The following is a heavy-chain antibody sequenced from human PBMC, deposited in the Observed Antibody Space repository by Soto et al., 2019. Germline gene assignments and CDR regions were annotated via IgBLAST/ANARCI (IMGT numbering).Heavy chain of an antibody. CDR1: GYTFTSYY. D-gene: IGHD2-15*01. CDR2: INPSGGST. CDR3: ARETAEDRGYYYYYGMDV. V-gene: IGHV1-46*01. J-gene: IGHJ6*02. Sequence: VASVKVSCKASGYTFTSYYMHWVRQAPGQGLEWMGIINPSGGSTSYAQKFQGRVTMTRDTSTSTVYMELSSLRSEDTAVYYCARETAEDRGYYYYYGMDVWGQGTTVTVSS.